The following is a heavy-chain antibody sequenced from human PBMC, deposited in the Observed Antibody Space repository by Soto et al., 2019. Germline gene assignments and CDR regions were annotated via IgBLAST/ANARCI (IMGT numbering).Heavy chain of an antibody. CDR2: INPSGGST. CDR1: GYTFTSYY. D-gene: IGHD6-13*01. Sequence: ASVKVSCKASGYTFTSYYMHWVRQAPGQGLEWMGIINPSGGSTSYAQKFQGRVTMTRDTSTSTVYMELSSLRSEDTAVYYCATSINSAAAGYGMDVWGQGTTVPVSS. J-gene: IGHJ6*02. V-gene: IGHV1-46*01. CDR3: ATSINSAAAGYGMDV.